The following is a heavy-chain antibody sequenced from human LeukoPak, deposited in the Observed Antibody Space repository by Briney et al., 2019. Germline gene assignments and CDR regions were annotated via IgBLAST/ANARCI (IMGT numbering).Heavy chain of an antibody. CDR1: GGSISSYY. J-gene: IGHJ4*02. Sequence: SETLSLTCTVSGGSISSYYWSWIRQPPGKGLEWIGYINYSGSTDYNPSLKSRVTILVDTSKNQFSLKLSSVTAADTAVFYCARTMSGWYHFDYWGQGTLVTVSS. D-gene: IGHD6-13*01. CDR2: INYSGST. V-gene: IGHV4-59*08. CDR3: ARTMSGWYHFDY.